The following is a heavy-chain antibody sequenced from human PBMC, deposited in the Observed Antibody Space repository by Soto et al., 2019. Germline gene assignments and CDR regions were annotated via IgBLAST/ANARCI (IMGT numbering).Heavy chain of an antibody. V-gene: IGHV3-23*01. J-gene: IGHJ4*02. D-gene: IGHD3-22*01. CDR1: GFSFNNYA. CDR2: ISGSGGNT. CDR3: AKDSSGYYGVFDY. Sequence: EVQLLESGGGLVQPGGSLRLSCAASGFSFNNYAMSWVRQPPGKGLEWVSVISGSGGNTYNADSVKGRFTISRDNSKNTLYLQMNSLRAEDTAVYFCAKDSSGYYGVFDYWGQGTLVTVSS.